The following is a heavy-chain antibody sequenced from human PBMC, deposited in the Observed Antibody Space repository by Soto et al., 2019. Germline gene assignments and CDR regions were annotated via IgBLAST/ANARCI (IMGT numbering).Heavy chain of an antibody. D-gene: IGHD2-21*02. CDR2: ISPDNGNT. CDR3: ARSIVVVTALDY. Sequence: ASVNVSCKASGYTFTIYGINWVRQAPGQGLEWMGWISPDNGNTNYAQKLQGRVTMTTDTSTSTAYMELSSLRSEDTAVYYCARSIVVVTALDYWGQGTLVTVSS. J-gene: IGHJ4*02. CDR1: GYTFTIYG. V-gene: IGHV1-18*01.